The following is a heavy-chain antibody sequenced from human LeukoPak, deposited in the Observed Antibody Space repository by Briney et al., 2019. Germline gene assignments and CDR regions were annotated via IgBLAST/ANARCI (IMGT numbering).Heavy chain of an antibody. V-gene: IGHV4-34*01. D-gene: IGHD3/OR15-3a*01. CDR1: GFTFSSYS. J-gene: IGHJ5*02. CDR2: INHSGST. CDR3: ARVLDLRFHFDP. Sequence: GSLRLSCAASGFTFSSYSMNWVRQPPGKGLEWIGEINHSGSTNYNPSLKSRVTISVDTSKNQFSLKLSSVTAADTAVYYCARVLDLRFHFDPWGQGTLVTVSS.